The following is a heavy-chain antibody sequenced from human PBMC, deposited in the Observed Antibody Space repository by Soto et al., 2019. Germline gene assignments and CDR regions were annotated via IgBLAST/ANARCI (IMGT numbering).Heavy chain of an antibody. Sequence: QVQLVQSGAEVKKPGSSVKVSCKASGGTFSRYSITWVRQAPGHGLEWIGRIIPIFGIASYAQKFQGRVTTTADESTSTACMELSSLRSDATAVYYCAREDRDRETGLVPAAIDGMDVWGPGATVTVSS. CDR3: AREDRDRETGLVPAAIDGMDV. D-gene: IGHD2-2*01. CDR2: IIPIFGIA. V-gene: IGHV1-69*08. J-gene: IGHJ6*02. CDR1: GGTFSRYS.